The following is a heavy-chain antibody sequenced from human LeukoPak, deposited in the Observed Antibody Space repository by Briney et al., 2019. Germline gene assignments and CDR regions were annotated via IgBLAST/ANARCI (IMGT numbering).Heavy chain of an antibody. D-gene: IGHD1-26*01. Sequence: ASVKVSCKASGYTFTDYYILWVRQAPGQGLEWMGWVNPNSGDTHYAQKFQGRVTMTRDTSISTAYIELSRLRFDDTAVYYCARGRRILVGDTNAGDYFDYWGQGTLVTVSS. CDR3: ARGRRILVGDTNAGDYFDY. CDR1: GYTFTDYY. CDR2: VNPNSGDT. V-gene: IGHV1-2*02. J-gene: IGHJ4*02.